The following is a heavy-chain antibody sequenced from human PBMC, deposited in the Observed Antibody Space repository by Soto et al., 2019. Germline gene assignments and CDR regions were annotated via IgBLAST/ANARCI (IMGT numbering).Heavy chain of an antibody. CDR1: GGAFSGYY. J-gene: IGHJ6*02. CDR3: ARGFLRFLEWLPRDYGMDV. Sequence: PAETLSLTCAVYGGAFSGYYCIFIGHPPFKWLEWIGEINHSGSTNYNPSLKSRVTISVDTSKNQFSLKLSSVTAADTAVYYCARGFLRFLEWLPRDYGMDVWGQGTTVTVSS. CDR2: INHSGST. D-gene: IGHD3-3*01. V-gene: IGHV4-34*01.